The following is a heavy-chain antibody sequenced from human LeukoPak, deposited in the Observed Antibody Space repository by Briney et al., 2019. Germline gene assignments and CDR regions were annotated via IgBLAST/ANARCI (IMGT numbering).Heavy chain of an antibody. CDR1: GFTFSSYS. V-gene: IGHV3-21*01. Sequence: GGSLRLSCAASGFTFSSYSMNWVRQAPGKGLEWISSINSRSSYIYYADSVTGRFTISRDNAKNLLYLQMSSLRAEDTAVYYCARDRLTPSDKSETNWGQGTLVTVSS. CDR2: INSRSSYI. D-gene: IGHD1/OR15-1a*01. J-gene: IGHJ4*02. CDR3: ARDRLTPSDKSETN.